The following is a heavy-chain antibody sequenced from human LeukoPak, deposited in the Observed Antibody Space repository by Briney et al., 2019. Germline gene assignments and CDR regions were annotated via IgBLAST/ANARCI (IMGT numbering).Heavy chain of an antibody. V-gene: IGHV3-74*01. Sequence: GGSLRLSCAASGFTFGSYWMHWVRQAPGKGLVWVSRINSDGSSTNYADSVKGRFTISRDNAKNTLYLQMNSLRAEDTAVYYCARDKTASHYYYYYMDVWGKGTTVTVSS. J-gene: IGHJ6*03. CDR1: GFTFGSYW. D-gene: IGHD5-18*01. CDR3: ARDKTASHYYYYYMDV. CDR2: INSDGSST.